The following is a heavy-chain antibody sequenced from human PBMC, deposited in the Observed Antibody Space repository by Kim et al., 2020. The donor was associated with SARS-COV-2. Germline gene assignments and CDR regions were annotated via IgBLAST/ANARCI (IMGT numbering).Heavy chain of an antibody. J-gene: IGHJ6*02. CDR2: INHSGST. D-gene: IGHD3-3*01. CDR1: GGSFSGYY. CDR3: ARDRTRITIFGVVHYGMDV. Sequence: SETLSLTCAVYGGSFSGYYWSWIRQPPGKGLEWIGEINHSGSTNYNPSLKSRVTISVDTSKNQFSLKLSSVTAADTAVYYCARDRTRITIFGVVHYGMDVGGQGTTVTVSS. V-gene: IGHV4-34*01.